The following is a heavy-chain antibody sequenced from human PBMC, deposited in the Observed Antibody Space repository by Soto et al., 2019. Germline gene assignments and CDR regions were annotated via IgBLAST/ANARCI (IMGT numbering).Heavy chain of an antibody. D-gene: IGHD2-21*02. CDR3: ARLGVCGSDCYSFDN. CDR2: IFYTGSS. CDR1: GDSISGYY. V-gene: IGHV4-59*08. J-gene: IGHJ4*02. Sequence: QVQLQESGPGLVKPSETLSLTCTVSGDSISGYYWSWIRQPPGKGLEYVGFIFYTGSSNYNPSLEGRVTMSVDTSKNQLFLKLTSVTAADTAVYYCARLGVCGSDCYSFDNWGQGTLVTVSS.